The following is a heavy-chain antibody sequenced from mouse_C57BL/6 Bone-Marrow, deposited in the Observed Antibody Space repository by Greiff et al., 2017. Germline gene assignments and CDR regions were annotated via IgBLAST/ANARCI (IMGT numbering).Heavy chain of an antibody. CDR1: GYTFTSYW. D-gene: IGHD3-2*02. CDR2: INPSSGYN. CDR3: AKGQLRAWFAY. Sequence: QVQLQQSGAELAKPGASVKLSCKASGYTFTSYWMQWVKQRPGKGLAWIGYINPSSGYNKYNQKFKDKATLTADKSSSTAYMQLSSLTYEDSAVYYCAKGQLRAWFAYWGQGTLVTVSA. V-gene: IGHV1-7*01. J-gene: IGHJ3*01.